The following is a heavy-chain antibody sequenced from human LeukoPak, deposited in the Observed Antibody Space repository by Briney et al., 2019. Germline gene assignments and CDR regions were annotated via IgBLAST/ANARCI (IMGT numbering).Heavy chain of an antibody. CDR1: GDSINNYY. V-gene: IGHV4-4*07. CDR2: IYASGST. J-gene: IGHJ4*02. Sequence: SETLSLICIVSGDSINNYYWSWIRQPAGKGLEWIGRIYASGSTNYNPSLKSRVTMSVDTSKSQFSLRLSSVTAADTAVYYCAREAAAGTFYFDSWGQGTLVTVSS. CDR3: AREAAAGTFYFDS. D-gene: IGHD6-13*01.